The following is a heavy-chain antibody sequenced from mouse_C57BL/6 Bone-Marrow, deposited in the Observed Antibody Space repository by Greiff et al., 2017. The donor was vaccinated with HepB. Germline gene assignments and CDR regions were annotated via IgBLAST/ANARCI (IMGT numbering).Heavy chain of an antibody. CDR2: IDPETGGT. CDR3: TGSRDYDYEY. V-gene: IGHV1-15*01. CDR1: GYTFTDYE. J-gene: IGHJ3*01. Sequence: LQESGAELVRPGASVTLSCKASGYTFTDYEMHWVQQTPVHGLEWIGAIDPETGGTAYNQKFKGKAILTADKSSSTAYMELRSLTSEDSAVYYGTGSRDYDYEYWGQGTLVTVSA. D-gene: IGHD2-4*01.